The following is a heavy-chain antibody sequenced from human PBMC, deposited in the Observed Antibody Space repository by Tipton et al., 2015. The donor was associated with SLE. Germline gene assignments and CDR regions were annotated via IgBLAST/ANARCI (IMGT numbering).Heavy chain of an antibody. CDR3: AGAWQGYCSGGTCYVLDY. D-gene: IGHD2-15*01. V-gene: IGHV4-59*11. J-gene: IGHJ4*02. CDR2: IYYSGST. Sequence: LRLSCTVSGGSISSHYWSWVRQPPGKGLEWFGYIYYSGSTNYNPSLKSRVTISVDTSKNQFSLKLRSVTAADTAVYYCAGAWQGYCSGGTCYVLDYWGQGTLVTVSS. CDR1: GGSISSHY.